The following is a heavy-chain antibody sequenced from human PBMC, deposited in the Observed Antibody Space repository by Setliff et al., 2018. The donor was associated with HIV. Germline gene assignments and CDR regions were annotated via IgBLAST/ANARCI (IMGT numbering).Heavy chain of an antibody. CDR1: GYSFTSQW. CDR3: TRLWHENWGGVDY. CDR2: IFPGDSDT. V-gene: IGHV5-51*01. Sequence: PGESLKISCKGSGYSFTSQWIGWVRQMPGKGLEWMGIIFPGDSDTRYSPSFQGQVTISVDKSTNTAFLQWTSLRASDTAMYYCTRLWHENWGGVDYWGQGTLVTVSS. D-gene: IGHD3-16*01. J-gene: IGHJ4*02.